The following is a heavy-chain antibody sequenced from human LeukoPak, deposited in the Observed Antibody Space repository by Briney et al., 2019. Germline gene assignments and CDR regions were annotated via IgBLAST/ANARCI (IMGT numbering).Heavy chain of an antibody. CDR2: VGQDGRST. CDR3: AKDRVPDGVWSFDY. Sequence: PGGSLRLSCAASGFAVSSNYMSWVRQAPGEGLQWVSGVGQDGRSTHYADSVKGRFTISRDNSKNTLYLQMSSLRAEDTAVYYCAKDRVPDGVWSFDYWGQGSLVIVSS. CDR1: GFAVSSNY. V-gene: IGHV3-53*01. J-gene: IGHJ4*02. D-gene: IGHD2-8*02.